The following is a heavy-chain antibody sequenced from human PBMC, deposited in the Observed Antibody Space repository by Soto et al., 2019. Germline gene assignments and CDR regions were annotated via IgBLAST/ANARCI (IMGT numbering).Heavy chain of an antibody. D-gene: IGHD1-1*01. CDR3: PRGPRVSSTGTGAN. CDR2: ISDDGSTA. V-gene: IGHV3-74*01. J-gene: IGHJ4*02. Sequence: GGSLRLSCAVSGFTFSAYWMHWVRQVPGKGLTWVSRISDDGSTATYADSVKGRFVISRDNAKNTLYLEMNTLRADDSGRYYCPRGPRVSSTGTGANWGRGT. CDR1: GFTFSAYW.